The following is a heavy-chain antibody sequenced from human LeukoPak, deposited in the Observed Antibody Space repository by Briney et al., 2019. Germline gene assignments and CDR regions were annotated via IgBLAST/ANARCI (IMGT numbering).Heavy chain of an antibody. V-gene: IGHV1-18*01. J-gene: IGHJ6*02. CDR3: ARESCSSGWQISCYYYCMDV. D-gene: IGHD6-19*01. CDR2: ISAYNVNT. Sequence: ASVKLSCNASAGTFSSCAISRLRHAPGQGLEWKGWISAYNVNTNYAKKLQGRVTMTTDTSTRTAYMEMRSLRSDDTAVYYCARESCSSGWQISCYYYCMDVWGQETTVTVSS. CDR1: AGTFSSCA.